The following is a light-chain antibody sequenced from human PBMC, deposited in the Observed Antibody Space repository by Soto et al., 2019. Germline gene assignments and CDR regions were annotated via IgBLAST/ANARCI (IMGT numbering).Light chain of an antibody. CDR2: DVS. V-gene: IGLV2-14*03. CDR1: SSDVGGYNY. J-gene: IGLJ1*01. CDR3: SSCTSSSTHYV. Sequence: QSALTQPASVSGSPGQSITISCTGTSSDVGGYNYVSWYQQHPGKAPKLMIYDVSDRPSGVSNRFSGSKSGNTAPLTISGLQAEDEADYYCSSCTSSSTHYVFGTGTKVTVL.